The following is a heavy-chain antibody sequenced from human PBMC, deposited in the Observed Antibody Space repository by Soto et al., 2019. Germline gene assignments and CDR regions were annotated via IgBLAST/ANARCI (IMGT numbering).Heavy chain of an antibody. V-gene: IGHV4-59*08. CDR3: ARLEDSSGWLDY. CDR1: GGSISSYY. D-gene: IGHD6-19*01. J-gene: IGHJ4*02. Sequence: SETLSLTCTVSGGSISSYYWSWIRQPPGKGLEWIGYIYYSGSTNYNPSLKSRVTISVDTSKNQFSLKLSSVTAADTAVYYCARLEDSSGWLDYWGQGTLVTVSS. CDR2: IYYSGST.